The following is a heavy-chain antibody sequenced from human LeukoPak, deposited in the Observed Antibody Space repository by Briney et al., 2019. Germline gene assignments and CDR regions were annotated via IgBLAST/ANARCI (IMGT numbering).Heavy chain of an antibody. CDR3: AKEILRYFDWLPPDYYGMDV. CDR1: GFTFSSYG. Sequence: GRSLRLSCAASGFTFSSYGMHWVRQAPGKGLEWVAVISYDGSNKYYADSGKGRFTISRDNSKNTLYLQMNSLRAEDTAVYYCAKEILRYFDWLPPDYYGMDVWGKGTTVTVSS. CDR2: ISYDGSNK. V-gene: IGHV3-30*18. D-gene: IGHD3-9*01. J-gene: IGHJ6*04.